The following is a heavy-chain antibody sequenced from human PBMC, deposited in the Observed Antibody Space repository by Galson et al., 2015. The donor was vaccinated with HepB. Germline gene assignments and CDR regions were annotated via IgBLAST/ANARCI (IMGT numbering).Heavy chain of an antibody. Sequence: CAISGDSVSSNSAAWNWIRQSPSRGLEWLGRTYYRSKWYNDYAVSVKSRITINPDTSKNQFSLQLNSVTPEDTAVYYCARDQGFLRLTGLTYNWFDPWGQGTLVTVSS. CDR2: TYYRSKWYN. J-gene: IGHJ5*02. D-gene: IGHD1-14*01. CDR3: ARDQGFLRLTGLTYNWFDP. V-gene: IGHV6-1*01. CDR1: GDSVSSNSAA.